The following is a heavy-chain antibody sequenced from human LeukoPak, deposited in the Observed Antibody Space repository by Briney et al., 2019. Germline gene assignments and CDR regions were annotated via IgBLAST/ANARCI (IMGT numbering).Heavy chain of an antibody. CDR3: ASMLVVPAPYGDYRRFDY. J-gene: IGHJ4*02. V-gene: IGHV4-39*01. CDR2: IYYSGST. CDR1: GGSISSSSYY. Sequence: PSETLSLTCTVSGGSISSSSYYWGWIRQPPGKGLEWIGSIYYSGSTYYNPSLKSRVTISVDTSKNQFSLKLSSVTAADTAVYYCASMLVVPAPYGDYRRFDYWGQGTLVTVSS. D-gene: IGHD4-17*01.